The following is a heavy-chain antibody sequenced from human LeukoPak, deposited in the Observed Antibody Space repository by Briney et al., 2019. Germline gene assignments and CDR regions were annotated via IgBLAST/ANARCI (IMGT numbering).Heavy chain of an antibody. D-gene: IGHD6-6*01. Sequence: GGSLRLSCAASGFTFNTYAMSWVRQAPWERLQWVSGISDSGGNTYYADSVRGRFTISRDNSKNTLYLQMNSLRAEDTSVYYCARHRSSWLIDYWGQGTLVTVSS. CDR2: ISDSGGNT. CDR3: ARHRSSWLIDY. V-gene: IGHV3-23*01. CDR1: GFTFNTYA. J-gene: IGHJ4*02.